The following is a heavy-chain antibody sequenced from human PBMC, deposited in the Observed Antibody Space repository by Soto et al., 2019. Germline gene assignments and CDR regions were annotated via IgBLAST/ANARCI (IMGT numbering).Heavy chain of an antibody. CDR1: GGAISSYY. Sequence: SETLSLTCTISGGAISSYYWSWIRQTPGKGLGWIGYVYFSGSTNYNPSLKSRVLISIDTSQNQFSLTLNSVTAADTAVYYCPRDRDIGHGGYGKSYVGGQEKTVPVSS. D-gene: IGHD1-26*01. J-gene: IGHJ6*02. CDR2: VYFSGST. V-gene: IGHV4-59*01. CDR3: PRDRDIGHGGYGKSYV.